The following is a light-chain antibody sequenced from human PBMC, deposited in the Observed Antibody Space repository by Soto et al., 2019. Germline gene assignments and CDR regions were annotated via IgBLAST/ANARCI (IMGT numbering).Light chain of an antibody. CDR2: GAS. CDR3: QQYGSSSWT. J-gene: IGKJ1*01. Sequence: PGERAPLSCRASQSFSSFLAWYQQRPGQAPRLLIYGASSRATGIPDRFSGSGSGTEFTLTISRLEPEDFAVYYCQQYGSSSWTFGQGTKVDI. CDR1: QSFSSF. V-gene: IGKV3-20*01.